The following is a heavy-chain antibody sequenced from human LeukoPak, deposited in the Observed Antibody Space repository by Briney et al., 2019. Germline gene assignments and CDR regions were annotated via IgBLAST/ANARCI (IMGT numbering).Heavy chain of an antibody. J-gene: IGHJ4*02. CDR2: LYSDGNT. D-gene: IGHD1-14*01. CDR3: ARGVEPLAANTLAY. V-gene: IGHV3-53*01. Sequence: GGSLRLSCAASGFTVITNDMTWVRQDPGKRLEWVSVLYSDGNTKYADSVQGRFTISRDNSKNTLYLEMNSLSPDDTAVYYCARGVEPLAANTLAYWGQGTLVTVSS. CDR1: GFTVITND.